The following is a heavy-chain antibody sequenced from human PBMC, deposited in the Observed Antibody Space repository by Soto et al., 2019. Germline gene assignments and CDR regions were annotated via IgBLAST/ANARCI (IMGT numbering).Heavy chain of an antibody. J-gene: IGHJ6*02. D-gene: IGHD6-19*01. CDR2: IWYDGSNK. Sequence: HPGGSLRLSCAASGFTFSSYGMHWVRQAPGKGLEWVAVIWYDGSNKYYADSVKGRFTISRDNSKNTLYLQMNSLRAEDTAVYYCARGGAVAPVSFYYGMDVWGQGTTVTVSS. CDR3: ARGGAVAPVSFYYGMDV. CDR1: GFTFSSYG. V-gene: IGHV3-33*01.